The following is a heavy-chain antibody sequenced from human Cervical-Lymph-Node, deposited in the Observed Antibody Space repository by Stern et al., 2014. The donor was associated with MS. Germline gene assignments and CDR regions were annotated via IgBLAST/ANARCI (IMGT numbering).Heavy chain of an antibody. CDR3: ARRAYCGGDCYAYFDY. D-gene: IGHD2-21*02. V-gene: IGHV5-51*01. CDR2: IYPGDSDT. CDR1: GYSFTSYW. J-gene: IGHJ4*02. Sequence: EVHLVESGAEVKKPGESLKISCKGSGYSFTSYWIGWVRQMPGKGLEWMGIIYPGDSDTRYSPSFQGQVTISADKSISTAYLQWSSLKASDTAMYYCARRAYCGGDCYAYFDYWGQGTLVTVSS.